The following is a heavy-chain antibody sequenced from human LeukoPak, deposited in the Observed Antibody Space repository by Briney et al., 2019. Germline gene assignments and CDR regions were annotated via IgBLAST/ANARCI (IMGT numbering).Heavy chain of an antibody. CDR3: ARSVHKIEMATIWHAFDI. J-gene: IGHJ3*02. CDR2: INHGGST. Sequence: PSETLSLTCAVYGGSFSGYYWSWIRQPPGKGLEWIGEINHGGSTNYNPSLKSRVTISVDTSKNQFSLKLSSVTAADTAVYYCARSVHKIEMATIWHAFDIWGQGTMVTVSS. CDR1: GGSFSGYY. V-gene: IGHV4-34*01. D-gene: IGHD5-12*01.